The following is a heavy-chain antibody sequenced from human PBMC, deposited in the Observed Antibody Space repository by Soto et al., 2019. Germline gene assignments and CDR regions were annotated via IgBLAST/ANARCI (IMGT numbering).Heavy chain of an antibody. J-gene: IGHJ4*02. V-gene: IGHV1-8*01. CDR2: MNPNSGNT. CDR3: ARRKIGDTARLYY. D-gene: IGHD5-18*01. CDR1: GYTFTSYD. Sequence: ASVKVSCKASGYTFTSYDINWVRQATVQGLEWIGWMNPNSGNTGYAQKFQGRATMTSNTSISEAYMELSSLRSVDTAVYYWARRKIGDTARLYYWSQGTLVTVSS.